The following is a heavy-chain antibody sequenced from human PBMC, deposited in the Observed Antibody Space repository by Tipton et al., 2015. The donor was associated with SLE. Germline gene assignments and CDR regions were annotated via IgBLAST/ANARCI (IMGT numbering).Heavy chain of an antibody. Sequence: TLSLTCSVSGGSIRGSSYYWSWIRQQPGKGLEWIGYIYYSGSTNYNPSLQSRVTISRDPSKNQFSLKLISATAADTAVYYCAREADRGYFDLCGRGTLVTVSS. CDR1: GGSIRGSSYY. V-gene: IGHV4-61*01. J-gene: IGHJ2*01. CDR2: IYYSGST. CDR3: AREADRGYFDL. D-gene: IGHD2-15*01.